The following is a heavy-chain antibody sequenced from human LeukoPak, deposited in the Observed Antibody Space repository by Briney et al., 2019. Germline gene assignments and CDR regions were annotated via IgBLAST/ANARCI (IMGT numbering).Heavy chain of an antibody. CDR3: ARASGGYYSYFDY. CDR2: IYYSGST. Sequence: SETLSLTCTVSGGSLNSYYWSWIRQPPGKGLEWIGYIYYSGSTNYNPSLKSRVTISVDTSKNQFSLRLSSVTAADTAVYYCARASGGYYSYFDYWGQGTLVTVSS. CDR1: GGSLNSYY. V-gene: IGHV4-59*08. J-gene: IGHJ4*02. D-gene: IGHD3-22*01.